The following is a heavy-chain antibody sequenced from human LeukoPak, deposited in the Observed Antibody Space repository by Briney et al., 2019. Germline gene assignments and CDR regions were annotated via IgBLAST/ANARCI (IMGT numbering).Heavy chain of an antibody. CDR3: ARDSPRRELDY. CDR1: GFTFSSYS. J-gene: IGHJ4*02. CDR2: TSSSSSYI. Sequence: GGSLRLSCAASGFTFSSYSMNWVRQAPGKGLEWVPSTSSSSSYIYYADSVKGRFTISRDNAKNSLYLQMNSLRAEDTAVYYCARDSPRRELDYWGQGTLVTVSS. D-gene: IGHD1-26*01. V-gene: IGHV3-21*01.